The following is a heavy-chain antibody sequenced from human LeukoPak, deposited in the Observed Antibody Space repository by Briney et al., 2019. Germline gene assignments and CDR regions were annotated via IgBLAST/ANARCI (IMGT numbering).Heavy chain of an antibody. J-gene: IGHJ4*02. Sequence: GGSLRLSCAASGFTFSSYAMSWVRQAPGKGLEWVSAISGSGGSTYYADSVKGRFTIPRDNSKNTLYLQMNSLRAEDTAVYYCAKDIYPRRGVAATRDYWGQGTLVTVSS. CDR1: GFTFSSYA. V-gene: IGHV3-23*01. CDR3: AKDIYPRRGVAATRDY. D-gene: IGHD2-15*01. CDR2: ISGSGGST.